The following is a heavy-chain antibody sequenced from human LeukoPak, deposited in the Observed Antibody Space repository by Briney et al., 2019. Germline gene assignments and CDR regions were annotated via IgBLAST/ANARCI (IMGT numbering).Heavy chain of an antibody. Sequence: QSGRSLRLSCAASGFTFSSYVMHWVRQAPGKGLEWVAIISYDGGNEYYADSVKGRFTISRDNSKNTLYLQMNSLRPEDTAVYFCASGIYCSGGSCYSAFGYWGQGTLVTVSS. D-gene: IGHD2-15*01. CDR3: ASGIYCSGGSCYSAFGY. J-gene: IGHJ4*02. V-gene: IGHV3-30*04. CDR2: ISYDGGNE. CDR1: GFTFSSYV.